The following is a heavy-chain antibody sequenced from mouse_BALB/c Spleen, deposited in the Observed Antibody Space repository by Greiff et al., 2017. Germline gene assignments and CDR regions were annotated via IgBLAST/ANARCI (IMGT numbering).Heavy chain of an antibody. D-gene: IGHD1-1*01. CDR2: INPYNDGT. V-gene: IGHV1-14*01. CDR1: GYTFTSYV. Sequence: EVQLQQSGPELVKPGASVKMSCKASGYTFTSYVMHWVKQKPGQGLEWIGYINPYNDGTKYNEKFKGKATLTSDKSSSTAYMELSSLTSEDSAVYYCARGGSSYKYYFDYWGQGTTLTVSS. J-gene: IGHJ2*01. CDR3: ARGGSSYKYYFDY.